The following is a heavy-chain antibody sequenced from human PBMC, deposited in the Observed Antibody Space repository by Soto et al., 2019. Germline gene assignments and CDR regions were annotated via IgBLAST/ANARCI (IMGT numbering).Heavy chain of an antibody. V-gene: IGHV1-8*01. J-gene: IGHJ6*02. CDR3: AGRYVVLDV. D-gene: IGHD3-9*01. CDR2: MNPNSGNT. Sequence: GASGKDSCKASGCTFTRISITSVRQANGQGLEWMGWMNPNSGNTGYAQKFQGRVTMTSDTSISTAYMELSSLNSDDTAVYYSAGRYVVLDVWGQRTKVTSP. CDR1: GCTFTRIS.